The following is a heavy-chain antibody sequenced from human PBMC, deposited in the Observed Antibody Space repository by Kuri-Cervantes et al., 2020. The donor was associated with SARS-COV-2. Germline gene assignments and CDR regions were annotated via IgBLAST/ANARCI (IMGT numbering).Heavy chain of an antibody. J-gene: IGHJ3*02. CDR1: GFTFSNAW. CDR3: TTPTPDIVATISAFDI. D-gene: IGHD5-12*01. Sequence: GESLKISCAASGFTFSNAWMSWGRQAPGKGLEWVGRIKSKTDGGTTDYAAPVKGRFTISRDDSKNTLYLQMNSLKTEDTAVYYCTTPTPDIVATISAFDIWGQGTMVTVSS. CDR2: IKSKTDGGTT. V-gene: IGHV3-15*01.